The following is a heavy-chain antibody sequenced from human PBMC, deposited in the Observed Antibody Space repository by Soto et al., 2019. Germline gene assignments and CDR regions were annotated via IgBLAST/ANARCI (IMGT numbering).Heavy chain of an antibody. J-gene: IGHJ6*02. V-gene: IGHV1-2*02. CDR1: GYTFTGYY. CDR2: INPNSGGT. CDR3: ARLFGYVVPVSDYGMDV. Sequence: ASVKVSCKASGYTFTGYYMHWVRQAPGQGLEWMGWINPNSGGTNYAQKFQGRVTMTRDTSISTAYMELSRLRSDDTAVYYCARLFGYVVPVSDYGMDVWGQGTTVTVS. D-gene: IGHD2-2*01.